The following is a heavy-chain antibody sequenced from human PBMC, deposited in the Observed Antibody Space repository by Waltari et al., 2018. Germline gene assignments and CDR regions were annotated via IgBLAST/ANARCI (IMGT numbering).Heavy chain of an antibody. CDR3: ARGEVTMRAFDI. Sequence: QVQLVQSGAEVKKPGASVKVSCKASGYTFNGSYMPLVRQAPGQGLEWMGWINPNSGGTNYAQKFQGRVTMTRDTSISTAYMELSRLRSDDTAVYYCARGEVTMRAFDIWGQGTMVTVSS. CDR1: GYTFNGSY. V-gene: IGHV1-2*02. D-gene: IGHD3-22*01. J-gene: IGHJ3*02. CDR2: INPNSGGT.